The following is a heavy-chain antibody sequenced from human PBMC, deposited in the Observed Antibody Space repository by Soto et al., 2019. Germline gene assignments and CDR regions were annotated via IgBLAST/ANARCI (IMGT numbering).Heavy chain of an antibody. CDR3: ARDRVQFGGVIAPYYYYMDV. CDR1: GGSISSSSYY. D-gene: IGHD3-16*02. Sequence: SETLSLTCTVSGGSISSSSYYWGWIRQPPGKGLEWIGSIYYSGSTYYNPSLKSRVTISVDKSKNQFSLKLSSVTAADTAVYYCARDRVQFGGVIAPYYYYMDVWGKGTTVTVSS. J-gene: IGHJ6*03. V-gene: IGHV4-39*07. CDR2: IYYSGST.